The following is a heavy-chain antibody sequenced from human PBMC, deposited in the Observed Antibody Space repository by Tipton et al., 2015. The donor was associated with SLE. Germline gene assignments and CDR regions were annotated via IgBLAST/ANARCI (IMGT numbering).Heavy chain of an antibody. CDR1: GITFSSYT. V-gene: IGHV3-30-3*01. D-gene: IGHD6-19*01. CDR3: TREGPSSGWLLFDY. Sequence: QLVQSGGGVVQPGRSLRLSCAASGITFSSYTMYWVRQAPGKGLEWVAVISDDGSNKYYADSVKGRFTISRDNSKNTLYLQMNSLKTDDTAVYYCTREGPSSGWLLFDYWGQGTLVTVSS. CDR2: ISDDGSNK. J-gene: IGHJ4*02.